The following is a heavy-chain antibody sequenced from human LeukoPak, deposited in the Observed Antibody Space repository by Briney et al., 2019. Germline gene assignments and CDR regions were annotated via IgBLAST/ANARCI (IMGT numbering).Heavy chain of an antibody. CDR3: ARSPDILTGENFDY. CDR2: INPKSGGT. J-gene: IGHJ4*02. V-gene: IGHV1-2*02. D-gene: IGHD3-9*01. CDR1: GYTFRGYY. Sequence: ASLNVSCKPSGYTFRGYYMHWVRQAPGQGLEWMGWINPKSGGTNEAQKFHDRVTMTRDTSIRTAYMEVSRLRSDDTAVYYCARSPDILTGENFDYWGQGTLVTVSS.